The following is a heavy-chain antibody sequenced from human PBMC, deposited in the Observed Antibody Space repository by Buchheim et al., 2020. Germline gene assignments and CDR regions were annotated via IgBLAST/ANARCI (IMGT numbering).Heavy chain of an antibody. CDR2: ISYDGSSK. D-gene: IGHD4-17*01. Sequence: QVQLVESGGGVVQPGRSLRLSCAASGFTFSSYAMHWVRQAPGKGLEWVAVISYDGSSKYYADSVKGRFTISRDNSKNTLYLQMNSLRAEDTAEYYCARDLTLSTVTYRNYGMDVWGQGTT. V-gene: IGHV3-30-3*01. J-gene: IGHJ6*02. CDR1: GFTFSSYA. CDR3: ARDLTLSTVTYRNYGMDV.